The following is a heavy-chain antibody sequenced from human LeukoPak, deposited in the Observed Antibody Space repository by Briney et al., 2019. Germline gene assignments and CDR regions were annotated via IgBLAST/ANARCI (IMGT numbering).Heavy chain of an antibody. D-gene: IGHD1-14*01. Sequence: SETLSLTCTVSGGSISSYYWSWIRQPPGKGLEWIGYIYYSGSTNYNPSLKSRVTISVDTSKNQFPLKLSSVTAADTAVYYCARNNPNSPTIDYWGQGTLVTVSS. CDR2: IYYSGST. J-gene: IGHJ4*02. V-gene: IGHV4-59*01. CDR1: GGSISSYY. CDR3: ARNNPNSPTIDY.